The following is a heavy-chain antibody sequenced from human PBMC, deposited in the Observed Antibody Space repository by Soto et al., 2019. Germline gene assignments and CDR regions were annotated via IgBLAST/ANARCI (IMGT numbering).Heavy chain of an antibody. CDR1: GYSFTNYW. V-gene: IGHV5-51*01. Sequence: GESLKISCKGSGYSFTNYWIGWVRQMPGKGLEWMGIIYPGDSDTRYSPSFQGQVTISADKSINTAYLQWSSLKASDTAVFYCARHRARNWFDPWGQGTLVTVSS. J-gene: IGHJ5*02. D-gene: IGHD6-6*01. CDR2: IYPGDSDT. CDR3: ARHRARNWFDP.